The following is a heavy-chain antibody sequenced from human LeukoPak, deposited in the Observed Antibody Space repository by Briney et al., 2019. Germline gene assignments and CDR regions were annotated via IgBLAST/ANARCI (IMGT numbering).Heavy chain of an antibody. CDR1: GGSFSGYY. D-gene: IGHD2-2*01. V-gene: IGHV4-34*01. J-gene: IGHJ6*02. Sequence: SETLSLTCAVYGGSFSGYYWSWIRQPPGKGLEWIGEINHSGSTNYNPSLKSRVTMSVDTSKNQFSLKLSSVTAADTAVYYCARGGPRGNIRYCSSTSCSYYGMDVWGQGTTVTVSS. CDR2: INHSGST. CDR3: ARGGPRGNIRYCSSTSCSYYGMDV.